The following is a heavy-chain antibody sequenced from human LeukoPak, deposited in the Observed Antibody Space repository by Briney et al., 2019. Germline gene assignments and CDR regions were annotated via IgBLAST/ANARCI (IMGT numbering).Heavy chain of an antibody. D-gene: IGHD3-22*01. CDR2: INYSGGT. CDR1: GGSISSYY. J-gene: IGHJ4*02. Sequence: PSQTLSLTCTVSGGSISSYYCSWIRQPPGKGLELIGYINYSGGTNYNPSLKSRVTISVDTSKTQFSLKLSSVTAADTAVYYCATSGYGYYFDYWGQGTLVTVSS. CDR3: ATSGYGYYFDY. V-gene: IGHV4-59*01.